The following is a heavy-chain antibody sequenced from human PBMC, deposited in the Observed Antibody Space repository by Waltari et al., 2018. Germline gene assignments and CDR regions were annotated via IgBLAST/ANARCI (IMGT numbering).Heavy chain of an antibody. CDR1: GYSISSGYY. CDR2: IYHSGST. D-gene: IGHD2-2*01. J-gene: IGHJ4*02. V-gene: IGHV4-38-2*02. CDR3: ARDDAPHYFDY. Sequence: QVQLQESGPGLVKPSETLSLTCAVSGYSISSGYYWGWIRQPPGKGLEGIGSIYHSGSTYYNPALKSRVTISVDTSKNQFSLKLSAVTAADTAVYYGARDDAPHYFDYWGQGTLVTVSS.